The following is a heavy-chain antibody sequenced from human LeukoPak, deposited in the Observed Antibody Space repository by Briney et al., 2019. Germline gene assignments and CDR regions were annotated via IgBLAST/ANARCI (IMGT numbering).Heavy chain of an antibody. D-gene: IGHD1-26*01. V-gene: IGHV4-31*11. J-gene: IGHJ4*02. CDR2: ICDSASP. CDR3: AKSGRVGATTD. Sequence: SETLSLTCAVSGGSISSGGYCWSCIRPEPGQGLVWVGYICDSASPYYNPPLKSRVPISADTSNNQCSLKLSSVTAADTAVYYCAKSGRVGATTDWGQGTLVTVPS. CDR1: GGSISSGGYC.